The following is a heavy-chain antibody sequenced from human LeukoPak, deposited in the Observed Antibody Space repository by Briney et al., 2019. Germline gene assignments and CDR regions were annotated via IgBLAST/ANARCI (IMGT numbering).Heavy chain of an antibody. CDR1: GFAFSSYE. D-gene: IGHD2-15*01. CDR2: ISSSGSTI. V-gene: IGHV3-48*03. J-gene: IGHJ4*02. CDR3: ARGGRYCSGGSCYVDY. Sequence: GGSLRLSCAASGFAFSSYEMNWVRQAPGKGLEWVSYISSSGSTIYYADSVKGRFTISRDNAKNSLYLQMNSLRAEDTAVYYCARGGRYCSGGSCYVDYWGQGTLVTVSS.